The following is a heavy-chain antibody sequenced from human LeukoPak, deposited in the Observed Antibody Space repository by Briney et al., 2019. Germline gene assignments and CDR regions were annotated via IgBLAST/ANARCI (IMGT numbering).Heavy chain of an antibody. D-gene: IGHD3-10*01. CDR2: IKSKTDGGTT. CDR1: GFTFSNAW. V-gene: IGHV3-15*01. J-gene: IGHJ4*02. CDR3: TTALGVGELLYYFDY. Sequence: PGGSLRLSCAASGFTFSNAWMSWVRQAPGKGLEWVGRIKSKTDGGTTDYAAPVKGRFTISRDDSKNTLYLQMNSLKTEDTAVYYCTTALGVGELLYYFDYWGQGTLVTVSS.